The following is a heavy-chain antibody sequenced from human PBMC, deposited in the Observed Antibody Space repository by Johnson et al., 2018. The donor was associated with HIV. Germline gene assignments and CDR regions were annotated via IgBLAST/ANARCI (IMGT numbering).Heavy chain of an antibody. CDR3: ARDLRFNRTVQGRVIISGAFDM. CDR2: IKSDGSTT. CDR1: GFTVSSNY. Sequence: VQLVESGGGLIQPGGSLRLSCAASGFTVSSNYMNWVRQAPGKGLEWVSRIKSDGSTTTYADSVKGRFTLSRDNSKNTLHLQMNSLRTEDTAVYSCARDLRFNRTVQGRVIISGAFDMWGQGTVVHVSS. D-gene: IGHD3-10*01. V-gene: IGHV3-66*03. J-gene: IGHJ3*02.